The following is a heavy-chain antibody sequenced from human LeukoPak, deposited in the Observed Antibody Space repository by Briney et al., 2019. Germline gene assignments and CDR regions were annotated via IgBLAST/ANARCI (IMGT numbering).Heavy chain of an antibody. V-gene: IGHV3-64*01. CDR3: ARVSLGGSYSDS. CDR1: GFTFSSYA. CDR2: ISSNGGST. Sequence: GGSLRLSCAASGFTFSSYAMHWVRQTPGKGLEYVSAISSNGGSTYYANSVKGRFTISRDNSKNTLYLQMGSLRAEDMAVYYCARVSLGGSYSDSWGQGTLVTVSS. J-gene: IGHJ4*02. D-gene: IGHD1-26*01.